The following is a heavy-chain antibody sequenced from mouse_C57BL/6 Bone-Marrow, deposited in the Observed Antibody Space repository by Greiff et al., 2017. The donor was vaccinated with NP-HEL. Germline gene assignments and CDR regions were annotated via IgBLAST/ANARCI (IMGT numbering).Heavy chain of an antibody. CDR3: ARDWDGY. Sequence: VQLKESGPGLVKPSQSLSLTCSVTGYSITSGYYWNWIRQFPGNKLEWMGYISYDGSNNYNPSLKNRISNTRDTSKNQFFLKLNSVTTEDTATYYCARDWDGYWGQGTTLTVSS. CDR2: ISYDGSN. D-gene: IGHD4-1*01. CDR1: GYSITSGYY. V-gene: IGHV3-6*01. J-gene: IGHJ2*01.